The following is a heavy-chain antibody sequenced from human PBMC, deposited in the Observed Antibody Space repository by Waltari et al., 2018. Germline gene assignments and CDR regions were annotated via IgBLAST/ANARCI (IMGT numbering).Heavy chain of an antibody. V-gene: IGHV3-23*01. CDR3: ANLDCWSGYYSYYYYGMDV. Sequence: EVQLLESGGGLVQPGGSLRLSCAASGFTFSSYAMSWVRPAPGKGLEWFSAISGSGGSTYYADSVKGRVTISRDKYKSTLYLQMNSLRAEDTAVYYCANLDCWSGYYSYYYYGMDVWGQGTTVTVSS. CDR1: GFTFSSYA. J-gene: IGHJ6*02. CDR2: ISGSGGST. D-gene: IGHD3-3*01.